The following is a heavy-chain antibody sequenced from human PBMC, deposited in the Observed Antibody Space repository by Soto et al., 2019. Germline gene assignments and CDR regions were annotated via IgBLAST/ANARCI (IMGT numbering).Heavy chain of an antibody. CDR2: INSDGSST. J-gene: IGHJ4*02. V-gene: IGHV3-74*01. CDR1: GLPLSSHW. Sequence: PGGSMRVPWAASGLPLSSHWMHWVRQAPGKGLVWVSRINSDGSSTTYADSVKGRFTISRDNAKNTLYLQMNSLRAEDTAVYYCVRGEGGWETYWGQGTLVTVSS. D-gene: IGHD6-19*01. CDR3: VRGEGGWETY.